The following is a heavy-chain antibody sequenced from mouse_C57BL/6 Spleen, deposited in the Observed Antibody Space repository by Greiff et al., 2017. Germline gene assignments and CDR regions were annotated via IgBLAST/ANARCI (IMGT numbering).Heavy chain of an antibody. CDR1: GYAFRSSW. CDR2: SYPGDGDT. Sequence: QVQLQQSGPELVKPGASVKISCKASGYAFRSSWMNWVRQRPGKGLEWIGRSYPGDGDTNYNGKFKGKATLTADKSSSTAYMQLSSLTSEDSAVYFGAPYGGSWYFEVWGTGTTVTVSS. CDR3: APYGGSWYFEV. D-gene: IGHD1-1*01. J-gene: IGHJ1*03. V-gene: IGHV1-82*01.